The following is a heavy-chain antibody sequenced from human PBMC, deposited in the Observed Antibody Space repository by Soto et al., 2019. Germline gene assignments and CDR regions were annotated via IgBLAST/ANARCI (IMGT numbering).Heavy chain of an antibody. J-gene: IGHJ5*02. CDR1: GFTFSSYA. CDR2: ISGSGGST. D-gene: IGHD2-8*01. CDR3: AKYAAFSFILMVPGGWFDP. Sequence: GSLRLSCAASGFTFSSYAMSWVRQAPGKGLEWVSAISGSGGSTYYADSVKGRFTISRDNSKNTLYLQMNSLRAEDTAVYYCAKYAAFSFILMVPGGWFDPWGQGTLVTVSS. V-gene: IGHV3-23*01.